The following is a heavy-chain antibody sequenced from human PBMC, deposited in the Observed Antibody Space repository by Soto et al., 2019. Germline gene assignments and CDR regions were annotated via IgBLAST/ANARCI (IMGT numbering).Heavy chain of an antibody. CDR2: IDPSDSYT. V-gene: IGHV5-10-1*01. Sequence: ESLKISCKGAGYSFTSYCISWVRQMPGKGLEWMGRIDPSDSYTNYSPSFQGHVTISADKSISTAYLQWSSLKASDTAMYYCATSPFSGPEYWGQGTLVTVSS. J-gene: IGHJ4*02. CDR1: GYSFTSYC. CDR3: ATSPFSGPEY. D-gene: IGHD6-19*01.